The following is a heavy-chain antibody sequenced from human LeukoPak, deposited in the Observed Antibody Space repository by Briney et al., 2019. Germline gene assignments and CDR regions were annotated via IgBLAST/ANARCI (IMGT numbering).Heavy chain of an antibody. CDR2: INHSGST. J-gene: IGHJ4*02. V-gene: IGHV4-34*01. CDR3: ARVNVRMMRSGELSLPYYFDY. Sequence: PSETLSLTCAVYGGSFSGYYWSWIRQPPGKGLEWIGEINHSGSTNYNPSLKSRVTISVDTSKNQFSLKLSSVTAADTAVYYCARVNVRMMRSGELSLPYYFDYWGQGTLVTVSS. D-gene: IGHD3-16*02. CDR1: GGSFSGYY.